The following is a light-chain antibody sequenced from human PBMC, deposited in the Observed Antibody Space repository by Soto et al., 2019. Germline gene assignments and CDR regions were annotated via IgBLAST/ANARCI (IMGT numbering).Light chain of an antibody. J-gene: IGKJ1*01. V-gene: IGKV1-6*01. Sequence: AIQMTQSPSSMSASLGDRVTITCRTSQGVGNDLGWYQQKPGKAPQLLIYTASSLESGVPSRFSGSGSGTEFTLTISSLQPEDFAIYYCLQDYTYPWTFGQGTMVEIK. CDR3: LQDYTYPWT. CDR1: QGVGND. CDR2: TAS.